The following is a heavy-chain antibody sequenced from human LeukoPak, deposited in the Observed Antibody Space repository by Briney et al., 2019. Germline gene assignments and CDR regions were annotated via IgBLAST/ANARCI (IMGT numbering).Heavy chain of an antibody. Sequence: GESLKISCKGSGYSFTSYWIGWVRQVPGKGLEWMGIIYPGDSDTRYSPSFQGQVTISADKSISTAYLQWSSLKASDTAMYYCARARYSGQWLYYFDYWGQGTLDTVSS. V-gene: IGHV5-51*01. D-gene: IGHD6-19*01. CDR1: GYSFTSYW. J-gene: IGHJ4*02. CDR3: ARARYSGQWLYYFDY. CDR2: IYPGDSDT.